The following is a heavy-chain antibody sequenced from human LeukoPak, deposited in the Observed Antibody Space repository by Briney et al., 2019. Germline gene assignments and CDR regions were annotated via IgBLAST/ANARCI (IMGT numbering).Heavy chain of an antibody. CDR2: VFYSGTT. D-gene: IGHD3-16*01. CDR3: ARYYVWGNNPYYPFDH. CDR1: GGSISSSNYC. V-gene: IGHV4-39*01. Sequence: PSETLSLTCTVSGGSISSSNYCWSWIRQPPGKGLEWIGNVFYSGTTYYYPSLKSRVTISVDTSKNQFSLKLSSVTAADTAVYYCARYYVWGNNPYYPFDHWGQGALVTVSS. J-gene: IGHJ4*02.